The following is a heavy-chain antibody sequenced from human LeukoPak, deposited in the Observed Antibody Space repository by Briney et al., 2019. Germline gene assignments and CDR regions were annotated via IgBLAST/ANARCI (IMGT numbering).Heavy chain of an antibody. CDR3: ANEGGAMVRGVIPFDY. V-gene: IGHV3-30*02. CDR2: IRYDGSNK. CDR1: GFTFSSYG. D-gene: IGHD3-10*01. J-gene: IGHJ4*02. Sequence: GGSLRLSCAASGFTFSSYGMHWVRQAPGKGLEWVAFIRYDGSNKYYADSVKGRFTISRDNSKNTLYLQMNSLRAEDTVVYYCANEGGAMVRGVIPFDYWGQGTLVTVSS.